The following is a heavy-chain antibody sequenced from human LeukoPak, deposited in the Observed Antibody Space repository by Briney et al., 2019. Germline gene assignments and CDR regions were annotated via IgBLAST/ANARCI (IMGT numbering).Heavy chain of an antibody. Sequence: RGSLRLSCAASGFTFSSYAMSWVRQAPGKGLEWVSAISGSGGGTYYADSVKGRFTISRDNSKNTLYLQMNSLRAEDTAVYYCAKATDYGDYFDYWGQGTLVTVSS. J-gene: IGHJ4*02. CDR2: ISGSGGGT. CDR1: GFTFSSYA. CDR3: AKATDYGDYFDY. D-gene: IGHD4-17*01. V-gene: IGHV3-23*01.